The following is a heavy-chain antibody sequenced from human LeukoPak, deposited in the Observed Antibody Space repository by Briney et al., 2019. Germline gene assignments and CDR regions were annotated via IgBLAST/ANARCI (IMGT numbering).Heavy chain of an antibody. CDR2: IKKDGSEK. CDR1: GFTFSIYW. Sequence: GGSLRLSCAASGFTFSIYWMSWFRQAPGKGLEWVAHIKKDGSEKNYVDSVKGRFTISRDNTKNSVYLQMNSLRGEDTGVYYCARREGWHLLGYWGQGTLVTVSS. D-gene: IGHD3-16*01. CDR3: ARREGWHLLGY. J-gene: IGHJ4*02. V-gene: IGHV3-7*01.